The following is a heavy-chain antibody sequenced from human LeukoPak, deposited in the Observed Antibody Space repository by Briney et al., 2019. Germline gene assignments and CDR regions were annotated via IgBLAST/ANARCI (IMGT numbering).Heavy chain of an antibody. Sequence: GGALKISCKGSGFRFTSYWIGWVRQMPGKGLEGMGIIYPGDSDTRYSPSFQGQVTISADKSISTAYLQWSSLKASDTAIYYCARRKFDSSGSAFFDYWGRGTLVTVSS. V-gene: IGHV5-51*01. CDR3: ARRKFDSSGSAFFDY. D-gene: IGHD3-22*01. CDR1: GFRFTSYW. CDR2: IYPGDSDT. J-gene: IGHJ4*02.